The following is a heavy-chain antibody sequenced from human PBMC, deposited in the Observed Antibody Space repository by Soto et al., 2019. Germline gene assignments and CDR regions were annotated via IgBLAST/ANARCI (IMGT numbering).Heavy chain of an antibody. CDR3: ARDRDNGLDY. J-gene: IGHJ4*02. CDR2: IWYDGSNK. CDR1: GFTFSSHG. D-gene: IGHD2-8*01. V-gene: IGHV3-33*08. Sequence: VQLVESGGGLVQPGGSVRLSCIASGFTFSSHGMHWVRQAPGKGLEWVAVIWYDGSNKNYADSVKGRFTISRDNSKNTLYLQMNSLRAEDTAVYNCARDRDNGLDYWGQGTLVTVSS.